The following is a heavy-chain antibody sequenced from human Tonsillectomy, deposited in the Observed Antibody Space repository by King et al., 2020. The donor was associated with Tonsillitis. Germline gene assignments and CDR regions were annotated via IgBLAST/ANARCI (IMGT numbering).Heavy chain of an antibody. CDR3: ARFWFGGGGGEGTFDY. CDR2: FYFSGST. CDR1: GGSISSSYYY. D-gene: IGHD3-10*01. J-gene: IGHJ4*02. Sequence: LQLQESGPGLVKPSETLSLTCTVSGGSISSSYYYWGWIRQPPGKGLEWIGSFYFSGSTYYNPSLKSRVTISVDTSKNQFPLKLSSVTAADTAVYYCARFWFGGGGGEGTFDYWGQGTLVTVSS. V-gene: IGHV4-39*06.